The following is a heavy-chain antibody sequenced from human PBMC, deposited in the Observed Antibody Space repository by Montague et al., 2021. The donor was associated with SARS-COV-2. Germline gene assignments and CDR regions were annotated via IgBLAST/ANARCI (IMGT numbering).Heavy chain of an antibody. V-gene: IGHV4-34*01. CDR2: INQGGAP. J-gene: IGHJ3*02. CDR3: ARGRPVQGSFRHFDSISSGALDI. Sequence: SETLSLTCAVSRGSFSNYYWTWIRQSPGKGLEWIGEINQGGAPNCTPSLKSRVTISLDTSKKQISLKLNPVTVADTAVFFCARGRPVQGSFRHFDSISSGALDIWAQGSLVIVSS. CDR1: RGSFSNYY. D-gene: IGHD3-9*01.